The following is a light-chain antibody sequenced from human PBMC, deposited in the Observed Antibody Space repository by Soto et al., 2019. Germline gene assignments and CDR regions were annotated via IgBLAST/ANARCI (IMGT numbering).Light chain of an antibody. V-gene: IGKV3-11*01. CDR1: QSISNH. Sequence: EIVLTQSPATLSLSPGETATLSCRASQSISNHLAWYQQKPGQAPRLLIHDASNRATGIPARFSGSGSGTDFTLTISSLEPEDFAVYYCQQRSNWPPFTFGPGTKVDIK. CDR2: DAS. J-gene: IGKJ3*01. CDR3: QQRSNWPPFT.